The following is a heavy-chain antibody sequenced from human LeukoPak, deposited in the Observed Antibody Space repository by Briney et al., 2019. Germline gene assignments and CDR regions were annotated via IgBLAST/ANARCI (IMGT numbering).Heavy chain of an antibody. D-gene: IGHD1-14*01. V-gene: IGHV3-23*01. CDR2: ISDSGGST. J-gene: IGHJ4*02. CDR3: AKDRLSATAYYFDY. Sequence: PGGSLRLSCAASGFTFSRYVMSWVRQAPGKGLEWVSAISDSGGSTYYADSVKGRFTISRDNSKNTLYFQMNSLRAEDTAVYHCAKDRLSATAYYFDYWGQGTLVTVSS. CDR1: GFTFSRYV.